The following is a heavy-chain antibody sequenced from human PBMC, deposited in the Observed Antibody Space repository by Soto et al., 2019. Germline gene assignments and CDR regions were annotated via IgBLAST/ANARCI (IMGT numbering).Heavy chain of an antibody. V-gene: IGHV3-23*01. J-gene: IGHJ6*02. CDR1: GFTFSSYA. CDR3: AKAYVRHYDYGMDV. CDR2: ISGSGGST. Sequence: EVQLLEFGGGLVQPGGSLRLSCAASGFTFSSYAMSWVRQAPGKGLEWVSAISGSGGSTYYADSVKGRFTISRDNSKNALYLQMNSLRAEDTAVYYCAKAYVRHYDYGMDVWGQGTTVTVSS. D-gene: IGHD3-10*02.